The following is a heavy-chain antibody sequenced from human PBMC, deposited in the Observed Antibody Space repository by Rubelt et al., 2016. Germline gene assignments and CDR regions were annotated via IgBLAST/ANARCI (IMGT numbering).Heavy chain of an antibody. Sequence: QVQLVESGGGVVQPGRSLRLSCAASGFTFSSSGMHWVRQAPGKGLEWVAVIWSDGTNQYYVESVKGRFTISRDISKNTLYLQMKSLRTEDTAMYYCAKGPRWSSSAFGTFDVWGQGTMVTVSS. CDR1: GFTFSSSG. D-gene: IGHD6-13*01. V-gene: IGHV3-33*06. CDR3: AKGPRWSSSAFGTFDV. J-gene: IGHJ3*01. CDR2: IWSDGTNQ.